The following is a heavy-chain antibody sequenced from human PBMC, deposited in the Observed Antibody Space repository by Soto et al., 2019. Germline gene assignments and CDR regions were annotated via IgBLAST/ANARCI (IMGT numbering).Heavy chain of an antibody. CDR2: IYYNGNT. J-gene: IGHJ4*02. D-gene: IGHD7-27*01. Sequence: QVQLQESGPGLVKPSETLSLTCTVSGGSISNHYWSWIRQPPGKGLEWIGYIYYNGNTNYNPPLKSRVTMCVDTSKNQISLKLSSVTAADTAVYYCTRANWYSEYWGQGTLGTVSS. CDR1: GGSISNHY. V-gene: IGHV4-59*11. CDR3: TRANWYSEY.